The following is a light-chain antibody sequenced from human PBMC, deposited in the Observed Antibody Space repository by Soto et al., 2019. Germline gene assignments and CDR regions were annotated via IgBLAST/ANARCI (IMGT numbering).Light chain of an antibody. Sequence: EIVMTQSPATLSVSPGERATLSCRASQSVSSNLAWYQQKPGQAPRLLIYGASTRATGIPARFSGSGSGTEFTLTISSLQSEDFAVYYCQHYNNWPPWTFGQGTKVDIK. J-gene: IGKJ1*01. CDR1: QSVSSN. CDR2: GAS. CDR3: QHYNNWPPWT. V-gene: IGKV3-15*01.